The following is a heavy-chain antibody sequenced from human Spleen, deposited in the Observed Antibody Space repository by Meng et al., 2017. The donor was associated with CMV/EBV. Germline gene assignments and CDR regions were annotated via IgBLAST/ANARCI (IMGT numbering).Heavy chain of an antibody. J-gene: IGHJ5*02. Sequence: FTFSSYAMYWVRQAPGKGLEWVALISYDGSNKYYADSVKGRFTISRDNAKNSLYLQMNSLRAEDTAVYYCARDRGQSRYCSSTSCYSWGQGTLVTVSS. D-gene: IGHD2-2*01. CDR1: FTFSSYA. CDR2: ISYDGSNK. V-gene: IGHV3-30*04. CDR3: ARDRGQSRYCSSTSCYS.